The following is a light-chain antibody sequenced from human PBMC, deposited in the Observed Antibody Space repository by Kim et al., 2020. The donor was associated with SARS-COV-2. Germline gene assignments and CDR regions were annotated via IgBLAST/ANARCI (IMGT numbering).Light chain of an antibody. CDR1: QSIDRY. CDR3: QQRDNWT. Sequence: LSLSPGARATLSCRASQSIDRYLAWYQQRPGQAPRLLIFDASHRATGIPARFSGSGSGTDFTLTISSLEPEDFAVYYCQQRDNWTFGQGTKVDIK. CDR2: DAS. J-gene: IGKJ1*01. V-gene: IGKV3-11*01.